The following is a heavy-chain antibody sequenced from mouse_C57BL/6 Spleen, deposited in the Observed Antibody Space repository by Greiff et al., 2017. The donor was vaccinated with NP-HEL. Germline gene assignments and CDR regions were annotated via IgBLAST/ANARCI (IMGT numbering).Heavy chain of an antibody. CDR2: INPSNGGT. CDR1: GYTFTSYW. CDR3: ARYYYGSSSLDY. J-gene: IGHJ2*01. D-gene: IGHD1-1*01. V-gene: IGHV1-53*01. Sequence: QVQLQQPGTELVKPGASVKLSCKASGYTFTSYWMHWVKQRPGQGLEWIGNINPSNGGTNYNEKFKSKATLTVDTSSSTAYMELHSLTSEDSAVYFCARYYYGSSSLDYWGQGTTLTVSS.